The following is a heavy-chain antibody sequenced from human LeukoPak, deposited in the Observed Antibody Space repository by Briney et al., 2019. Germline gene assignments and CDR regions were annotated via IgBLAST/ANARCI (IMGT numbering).Heavy chain of an antibody. CDR2: ISGSGGST. Sequence: GGSLRLSCAASGFTFSSYAMSWVRQAPGKGLEWVSAISGSGGSTYYADSVKGRFTISRDNSKNTLYLQVNSLRAEDTAVYYCAKDSGPYGDYEALWGQGTLVTVSS. D-gene: IGHD4-17*01. J-gene: IGHJ4*02. CDR1: GFTFSSYA. V-gene: IGHV3-23*01. CDR3: AKDSGPYGDYEAL.